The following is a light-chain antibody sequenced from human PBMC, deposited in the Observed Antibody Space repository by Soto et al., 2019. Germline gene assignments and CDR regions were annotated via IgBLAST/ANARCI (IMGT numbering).Light chain of an antibody. CDR3: QDYADWPTWT. J-gene: IGKJ1*01. CDR2: GAS. V-gene: IGKV3-15*01. Sequence: EIVLTQSPATLSVSPGERATLSCRASQSVSSNLAWYQQKLGQAPRLLIYGASTRAPGIPARFSGSGSGTEFTLVISSLQSEDIAVYYCQDYADWPTWTFGQGTKVDIK. CDR1: QSVSSN.